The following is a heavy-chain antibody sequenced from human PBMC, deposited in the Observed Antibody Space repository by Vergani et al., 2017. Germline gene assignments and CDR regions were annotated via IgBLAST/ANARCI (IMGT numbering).Heavy chain of an antibody. J-gene: IGHJ4*02. CDR1: GGTFSSYT. CDR2: INAGNANT. D-gene: IGHD6-19*01. Sequence: QVQLVQSGAEVKKPRSSVKVSCKASGGTFSSYTISWVRHAPGQRLEWMGWINAGNANTKYSQKFQGRVTITRDTSASTAYMEVSSLRSEDTAVYYCARSGVEGSSGGLYGFDYWGQGTLVTVSS. V-gene: IGHV1-3*01. CDR3: ARSGVEGSSGGLYGFDY.